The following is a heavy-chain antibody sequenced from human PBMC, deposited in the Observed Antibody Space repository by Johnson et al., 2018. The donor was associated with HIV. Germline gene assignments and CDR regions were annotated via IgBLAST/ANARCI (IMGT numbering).Heavy chain of an antibody. Sequence: MQLVESGGGLVQPGGSLRLSCAASGFIVRITYMSWVRQAPGKGLEWVGRIMTNTDGGTTDYAAPVKGRFTISRDDSQNTLYLQMNSLKTEDTAVYYCTTKILTWGHGTMVTVSS. V-gene: IGHV3-15*01. CDR1: GFIVRITY. CDR2: IMTNTDGGTT. CDR3: TTKILT. J-gene: IGHJ3*01.